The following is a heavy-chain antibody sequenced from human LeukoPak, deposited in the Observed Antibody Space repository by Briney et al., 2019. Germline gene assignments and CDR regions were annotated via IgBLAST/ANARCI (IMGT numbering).Heavy chain of an antibody. D-gene: IGHD5-18*01. CDR1: GFTFSSYW. Sequence: GGSLRLSCAASGFTFSSYWMSWVRQAPGKGLEWVANIKQDGSEKYYVDSVKGRFTISRDNAKNSLYLQMNSLRAEDTAVYYCARAADTATRYYYYMDVWGKGTTVTVSS. CDR2: IKQDGSEK. J-gene: IGHJ6*03. CDR3: ARAADTATRYYYYMDV. V-gene: IGHV3-7*01.